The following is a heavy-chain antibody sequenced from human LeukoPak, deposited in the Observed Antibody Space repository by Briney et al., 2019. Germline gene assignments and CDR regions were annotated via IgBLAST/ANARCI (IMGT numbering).Heavy chain of an antibody. CDR3: ARGITGTPFDY. V-gene: IGHV4-38-2*02. D-gene: IGHD1-20*01. Sequence: PSETLSLTCTASGYSISSGYYWGWIRQPPGKGLEWIGSIYHSGSTYYNPSLKSRVTISVDTSKNQFSLKLSSVTAADTAVYYCARGITGTPFDYWGQGTLVTVSS. J-gene: IGHJ4*02. CDR1: GYSISSGYY. CDR2: IYHSGST.